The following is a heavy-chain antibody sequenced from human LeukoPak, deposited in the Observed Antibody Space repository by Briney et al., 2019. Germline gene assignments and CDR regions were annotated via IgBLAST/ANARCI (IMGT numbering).Heavy chain of an antibody. CDR1: GYSFTTHD. CDR3: ARESGLTDNWLDS. J-gene: IGHJ5*01. D-gene: IGHD5-12*01. Sequence: ASVTVSCKASGYSFTTHDINWVRQSTGQGLEWMGWMNPNSGKSGYAQKFQGRVTMTRDTSISTVYMELSSLGSDDTAVYYCARESGLTDNWLDSWGQGTLVIVSS. CDR2: MNPNSGKS. V-gene: IGHV1-8*01.